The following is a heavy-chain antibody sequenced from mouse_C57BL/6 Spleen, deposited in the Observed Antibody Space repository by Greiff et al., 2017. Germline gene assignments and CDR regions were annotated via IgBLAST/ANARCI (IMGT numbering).Heavy chain of an antibody. Sequence: EVKVEESGPGLVKPSQSLSLTCSVTGYSITSGYYWNWIRQFPGNKLEWMGYISYDGSNNYNPSLKNRISITRDTSKNQFFLKLNSVTTEDTATYYCARDGNYGGFAYWGQGTLVTVSA. CDR3: ARDGNYGGFAY. J-gene: IGHJ3*01. V-gene: IGHV3-6*01. CDR2: ISYDGSN. CDR1: GYSITSGYY. D-gene: IGHD2-1*01.